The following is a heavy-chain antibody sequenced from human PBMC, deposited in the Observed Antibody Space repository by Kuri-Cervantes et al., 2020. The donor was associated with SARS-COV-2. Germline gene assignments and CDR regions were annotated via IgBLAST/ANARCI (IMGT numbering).Heavy chain of an antibody. D-gene: IGHD3-22*01. CDR3: ARTVIYYDSSGYYYSSDAFDI. Sequence: ASVKVSCKASGYTLTSYGISWVRQAPGQGLEWMGWISAYNGNTNYAQKLQGRVTMTTDTSTSTAYMELRSLRSDDTAVYYCARTVIYYDSSGYYYSSDAFDIWGQGTMVTVSS. J-gene: IGHJ3*02. CDR2: ISAYNGNT. CDR1: GYTLTSYG. V-gene: IGHV1-18*04.